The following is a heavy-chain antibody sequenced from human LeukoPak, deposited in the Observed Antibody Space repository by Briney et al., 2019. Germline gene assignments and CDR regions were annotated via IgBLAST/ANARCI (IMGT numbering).Heavy chain of an antibody. V-gene: IGHV4-34*01. CDR3: ARVRRRFLVYWFDP. CDR1: GGSFSGYY. J-gene: IGHJ5*02. D-gene: IGHD3-3*01. CDR2: INHSGST. Sequence: PSETLSLTCAVYGGSFSGYYWSWIRQPPGKGLEWIGEINHSGSTNYNPSLKSRVTISVDTSKNQFSLKLSSVTAADTAVYYCARVRRRFLVYWFDPWGQGTLVTVSS.